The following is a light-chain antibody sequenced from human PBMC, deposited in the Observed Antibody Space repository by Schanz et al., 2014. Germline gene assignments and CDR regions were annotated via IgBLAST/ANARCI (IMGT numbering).Light chain of an antibody. V-gene: IGLV1-44*01. J-gene: IGLJ3*02. CDR2: STN. Sequence: QSVLTQPPSASGTPGQRVTISCSGSSSNIGTNTVIWYQQLPGTAPKLLIHSTNQRPSGVPDRFSGSKSGTSASLAIIGLQSEDEANYYCQSYDNSLSGVFGGGTKLTVL. CDR3: QSYDNSLSGV. CDR1: SSNIGTNT.